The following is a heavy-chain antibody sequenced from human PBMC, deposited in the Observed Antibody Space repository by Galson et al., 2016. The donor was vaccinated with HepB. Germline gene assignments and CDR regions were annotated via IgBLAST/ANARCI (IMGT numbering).Heavy chain of an antibody. D-gene: IGHD4-17*01. CDR1: GYIFNSYW. Sequence: QSGAEVKKPGESLKISCKGSGYIFNSYWIGWVRQMPGKGLEWMWIIFPRDFETRYSPSFQGRVTISADMSLRTAYLQWNSLKASDTAIYYCARQGDDYGLAYWGQGALVTVSS. CDR3: ARQGDDYGLAY. J-gene: IGHJ4*02. CDR2: IFPRDFET. V-gene: IGHV5-51*01.